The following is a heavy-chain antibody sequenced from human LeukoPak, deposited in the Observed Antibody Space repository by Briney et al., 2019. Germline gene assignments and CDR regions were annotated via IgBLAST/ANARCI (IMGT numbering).Heavy chain of an antibody. J-gene: IGHJ5*02. CDR3: ARESVYYDSSGPGVHNWFDP. CDR2: IYYRGST. CDR1: GGSVISGGYY. V-gene: IGHV4-31*03. D-gene: IGHD3-22*01. Sequence: SETLSLTCTVSGGSVISGGYYWSWIRQRPGKGLEWIGYIYYRGSTYYNPSLKSRVTISVDTSKNLFSLKLTSVTAADTAVYYCARESVYYDSSGPGVHNWFDPWGQGTLVTVSS.